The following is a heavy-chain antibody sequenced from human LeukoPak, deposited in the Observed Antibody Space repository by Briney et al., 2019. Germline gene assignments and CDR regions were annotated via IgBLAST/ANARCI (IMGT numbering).Heavy chain of an antibody. Sequence: SETLSLTCTVSGESISSYYWSWIRQHPGKGLEWIGYISYSGSTNYNPSLKSRVTISVDTSKSQFSLRLTSVSAADTAVYYCARGFRYGSGSFNWFDPWGQGTLVTVSS. CDR3: ARGFRYGSGSFNWFDP. CDR2: ISYSGST. J-gene: IGHJ5*02. CDR1: GESISSYY. D-gene: IGHD3-10*01. V-gene: IGHV4-59*01.